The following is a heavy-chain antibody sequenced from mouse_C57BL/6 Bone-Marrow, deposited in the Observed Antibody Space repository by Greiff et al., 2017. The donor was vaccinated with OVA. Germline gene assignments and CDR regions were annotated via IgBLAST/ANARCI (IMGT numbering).Heavy chain of an antibody. CDR3: ARRRFYYGYDGWYFDV. Sequence: VQLQQSGPELVKPGASVKISCKASGYTFTDYYMNWVKQSHGKSLEWIGNINPNNGGTSYNQKFKGKATLTVDKSSSTAYMQLRSLTSEDSAVYYCARRRFYYGYDGWYFDVWGTGTSVTVSS. V-gene: IGHV1-26*01. CDR1: GYTFTDYY. CDR2: INPNNGGT. J-gene: IGHJ1*03. D-gene: IGHD2-2*01.